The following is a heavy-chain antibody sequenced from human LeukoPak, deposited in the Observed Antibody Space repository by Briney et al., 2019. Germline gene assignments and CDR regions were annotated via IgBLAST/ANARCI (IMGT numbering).Heavy chain of an antibody. CDR1: GYTFTDYY. D-gene: IGHD6-13*01. CDR3: ARVRIGQQLDKYYYYAMDV. J-gene: IGHJ6*02. V-gene: IGHV1-2*02. Sequence: ASVKVSCKASGYTFTDYYIHWVRQAPGQGLEWMGWINPNSGGTNYAQKFQGRVTMTTDTSISTAYMEVSRLRSDDTAVYYCARVRIGQQLDKYYYYAMDVWGQGPTVTVSS. CDR2: INPNSGGT.